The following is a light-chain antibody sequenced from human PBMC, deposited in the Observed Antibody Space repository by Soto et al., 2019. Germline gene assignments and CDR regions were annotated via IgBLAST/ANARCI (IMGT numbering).Light chain of an antibody. V-gene: IGKV3-20*01. Sequence: EILLTQSPGTLSLSPGERATLSCRASQSVRNSYLAWYQQKPGQAPRILIYGASGRATGIPDRFSGSGSGTDFTLTISRLELEDLAVYYCQQYGSSPYTFGQGTKLEI. J-gene: IGKJ2*01. CDR3: QQYGSSPYT. CDR1: QSVRNSY. CDR2: GAS.